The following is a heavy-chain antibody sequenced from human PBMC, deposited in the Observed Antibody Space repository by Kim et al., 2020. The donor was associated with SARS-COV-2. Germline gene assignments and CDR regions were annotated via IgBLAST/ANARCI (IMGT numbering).Heavy chain of an antibody. V-gene: IGHV1-18*01. J-gene: IGHJ4*02. D-gene: IGHD5-12*01. CDR2: T. CDR3: ARVTTYSGYPL. Sequence: TNYAQKLQGRVTMTTDTSTSTAYMELRSLRSDDTAVYYCARVTTYSGYPLWGQGTLVTVSS.